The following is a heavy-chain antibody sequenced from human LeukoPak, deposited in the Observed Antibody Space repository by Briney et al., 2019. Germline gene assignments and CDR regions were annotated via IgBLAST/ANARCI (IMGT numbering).Heavy chain of an antibody. Sequence: GGSLRLSCAASGFTFSSYAMSWVRQAPGKGLEWVSAISGSGGSTYYADSVKGRFTISRDNSKNTLYLQMNSLRAEDTAVYYCAKNYYYGGGSYYYVFDIGGKGKMATVS. D-gene: IGHD3-10*01. CDR3: AKNYYYGGGSYYYVFDI. V-gene: IGHV3-23*01. J-gene: IGHJ3*02. CDR1: GFTFSSYA. CDR2: ISGSGGST.